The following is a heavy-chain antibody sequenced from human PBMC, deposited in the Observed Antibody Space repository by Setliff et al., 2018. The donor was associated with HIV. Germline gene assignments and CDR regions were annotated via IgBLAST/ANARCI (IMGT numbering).Heavy chain of an antibody. CDR3: ARRPMVRGFGRYYFDY. D-gene: IGHD3-10*01. Sequence: SETLSLTCTISGGSLDSGNYYWSWIRQPAGKGLEWIGYIYPSTSANYNPSLKSRVRILLDTSKNQFSLRLTSVTAADTAVYFCARRPMVRGFGRYYFDYWGQGTLVTVSS. J-gene: IGHJ4*02. CDR1: GGSLDSGNYY. V-gene: IGHV4-61*09. CDR2: IYPSTSA.